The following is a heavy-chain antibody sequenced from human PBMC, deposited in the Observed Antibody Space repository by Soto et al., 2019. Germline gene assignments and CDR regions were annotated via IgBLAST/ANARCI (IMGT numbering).Heavy chain of an antibody. Sequence: QVQLVESGGGVVQPGRSLRLSCAASGFTFSSYCMHWVRQAPGKGLEWVAVISYGGSNKYYADSVKGRFTISRDNCKNTLYLQMNSLRADDTAVYYCAKDTLLWCGELLVNYGMDVWGQGTTVTVSS. D-gene: IGHD3-10*01. J-gene: IGHJ6*02. CDR3: AKDTLLWCGELLVNYGMDV. CDR2: ISYGGSNK. V-gene: IGHV3-30*18. CDR1: GFTFSSYC.